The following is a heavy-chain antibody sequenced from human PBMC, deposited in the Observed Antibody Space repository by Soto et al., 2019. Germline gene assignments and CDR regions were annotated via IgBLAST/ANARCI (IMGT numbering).Heavy chain of an antibody. CDR1: GGSFSGYY. CDR2: INHSGST. V-gene: IGHV4-34*01. Sequence: SETLSLTCAVYGGSFSGYYWSWIRQPPGKGLEWIGEINHSGSTNYNPSLKSRVTISVDTSKNQFSLKLSSVTAADTAVYYCARGNKPSYYYYGMDVWGQGTTVTVSS. CDR3: ARGNKPSYYYYGMDV. J-gene: IGHJ6*02.